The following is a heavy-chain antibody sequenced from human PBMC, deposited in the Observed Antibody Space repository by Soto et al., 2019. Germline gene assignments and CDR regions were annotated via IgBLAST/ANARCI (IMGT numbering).Heavy chain of an antibody. CDR1: GYTFTGYY. Sequence: ASVKVSCKASGYTFTGYYMHWVRQAPGQGLEWMGWINPNSGGTNYAQKFQGRVTMTRDTSISTAYMELSRLRSDDTAVYYCARVAAARPASWFDPWGQGTLVTVSS. D-gene: IGHD6-6*01. V-gene: IGHV1-2*02. J-gene: IGHJ5*02. CDR3: ARVAAARPASWFDP. CDR2: INPNSGGT.